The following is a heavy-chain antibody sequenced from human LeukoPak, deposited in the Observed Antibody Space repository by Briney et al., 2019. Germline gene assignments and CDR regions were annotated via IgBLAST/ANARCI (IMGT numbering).Heavy chain of an antibody. Sequence: PGGSLRLSCVASGFTLSSYDMHWVRQTTGESLEWVSIIYKTGEAFYPDSVKGRFTISREGAKNSLYLQMNSLRAGDTAVHYCAREMSGSNDAFDVWGQGTMVTVSS. CDR3: AREMSGSNDAFDV. CDR1: GFTLSSYD. V-gene: IGHV3-13*01. J-gene: IGHJ3*01. D-gene: IGHD3-10*01. CDR2: IYKTGEA.